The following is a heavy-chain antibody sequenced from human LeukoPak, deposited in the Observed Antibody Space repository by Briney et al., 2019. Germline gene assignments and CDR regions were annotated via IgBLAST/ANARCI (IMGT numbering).Heavy chain of an antibody. CDR1: GGSFSGYY. V-gene: IGHV4-34*09. D-gene: IGHD4-17*01. J-gene: IGHJ4*02. CDR2: INHSGST. CDR3: ARADGDYPYFDY. Sequence: SETLSLTCAVYGGSFSGYYWSWIRQPPGKGLEWIGEINHSGSTNYNPSLKSRVTISVDTSKNQFSLKLSSVTAADTAVYYCARADGDYPYFDYWGQGTLVTVSS.